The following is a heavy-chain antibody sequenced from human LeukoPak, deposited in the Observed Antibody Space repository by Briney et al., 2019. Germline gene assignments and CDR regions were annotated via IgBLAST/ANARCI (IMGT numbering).Heavy chain of an antibody. Sequence: ASVKVSCKASGYSFTSYAIHWVRQAPGQRLERMGWINAGNGDTKYSQKFQDRVTITRDTSANTAYMELNSLRAEDTAVYYCAKWKYSNSGIDDYWGQGTLVTVSS. V-gene: IGHV1-3*01. D-gene: IGHD6-6*01. CDR3: AKWKYSNSGIDDY. J-gene: IGHJ4*02. CDR1: GYSFTSYA. CDR2: INAGNGDT.